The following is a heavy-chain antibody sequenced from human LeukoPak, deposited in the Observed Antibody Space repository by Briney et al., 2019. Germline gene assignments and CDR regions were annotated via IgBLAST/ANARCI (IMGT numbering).Heavy chain of an antibody. CDR2: ISGSGSST. J-gene: IGHJ4*02. CDR1: GFTFSSYA. Sequence: GGSLRLSCAASGFTFSSYAMSWVRQAPGKGLEWVSTISGSGSSTYYAGSGRGRFTISRDNSKNTLYLQMNSLRAEDTAVYYCAKDSGYYYKSFDYWGQGTLVTVSS. CDR3: AKDSGYYYKSFDY. V-gene: IGHV3-23*01. D-gene: IGHD3-22*01.